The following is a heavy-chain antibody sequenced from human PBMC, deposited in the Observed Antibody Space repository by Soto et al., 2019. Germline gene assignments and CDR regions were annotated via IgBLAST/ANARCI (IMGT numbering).Heavy chain of an antibody. CDR3: AKQTSAYCSTTPCYEARVYYALDV. CDR1: GFTFSSHG. Sequence: QVQLVESGGGVVQPGRSLRLSCAASGFTFSSHGMHWVRQAPGKGLEWVALISHDGTNQYYADSVKGRFTISRDNSKNTLYLQVNSLRAEDTALYYCAKQTSAYCSTTPCYEARVYYALDVWGQGTSVTVSS. V-gene: IGHV3-30*18. D-gene: IGHD2-2*01. CDR2: ISHDGTNQ. J-gene: IGHJ6*02.